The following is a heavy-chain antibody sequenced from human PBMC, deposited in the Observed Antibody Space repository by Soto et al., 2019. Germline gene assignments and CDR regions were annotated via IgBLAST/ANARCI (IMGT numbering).Heavy chain of an antibody. D-gene: IGHD3-16*01. Sequence: PGGSLRLSCAASGFTFRDFAMSWVRQSPGRGLEWVSTLGGLVSTAFYADSVRGRFTLSRDNANNILYLQVNSRRVEDTAVNYWGKVWGPPDFGLFIHAFDIGAKGTRVPVS. CDR1: GFTFRDFA. CDR3: GKVWGPPDFGLFIHAFDI. CDR2: LGGLVSTA. J-gene: IGHJ3*02. V-gene: IGHV3-23*01.